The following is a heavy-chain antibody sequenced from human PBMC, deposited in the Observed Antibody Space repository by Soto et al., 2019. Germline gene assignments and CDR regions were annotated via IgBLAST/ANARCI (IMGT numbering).Heavy chain of an antibody. J-gene: IGHJ5*02. Sequence: PSETLSLTCAVYGGSFSGYYWSWIRQPPGKGLEWIGEINHSGSTNYNPSLKSRVTISVDTSKNQFSLKLSSVTAADMAVYYCARGRWGYYYGSGSAPSWFDPWGQGTLVTVSS. CDR3: ARGRWGYYYGSGSAPSWFDP. CDR1: GGSFSGYY. V-gene: IGHV4-34*01. D-gene: IGHD3-10*01. CDR2: INHSGST.